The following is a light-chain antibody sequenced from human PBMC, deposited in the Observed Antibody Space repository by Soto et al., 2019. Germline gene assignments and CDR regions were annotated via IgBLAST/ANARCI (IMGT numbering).Light chain of an antibody. V-gene: IGLV1-40*01. CDR3: SSYAGSSNV. CDR2: GNT. CDR1: SSNIGAGYE. Sequence: QSVLTQPPSVSGAPGQRVTISCTGSSSNIGAGYEVHWYQHLPGKAPKLLIYGNTNRPSGVPDRFSGSKSGNTASLTVSGLQAEDEADYYCSSYAGSSNVFGTGTKLTVL. J-gene: IGLJ1*01.